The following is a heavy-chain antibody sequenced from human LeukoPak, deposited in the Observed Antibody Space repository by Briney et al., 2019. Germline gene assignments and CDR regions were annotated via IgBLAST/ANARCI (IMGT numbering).Heavy chain of an antibody. CDR3: ARHGGDASASSKFDY. CDR2: VYYSGSA. Sequence: SETLSLTCTVSGDSITNTNYYWGWMRRPPGKGREWIGSVYYSGSALHNPSLQSRVTLSVDTSKNQFSLKLISVTAADTAVYHCARHGGDASASSKFDYWGQGTPLIVSS. V-gene: IGHV4-39*01. CDR1: GDSITNTNYY. J-gene: IGHJ4*02. D-gene: IGHD3-10*01.